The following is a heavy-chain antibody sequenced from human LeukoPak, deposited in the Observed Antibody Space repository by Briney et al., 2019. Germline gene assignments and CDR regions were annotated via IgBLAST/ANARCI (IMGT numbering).Heavy chain of an antibody. D-gene: IGHD5-18*01. J-gene: IGHJ4*02. CDR1: GFTFSRYA. V-gene: IGHV3-23*01. CDR2: ISGSGGRT. CDR3: ARDRELDTAIYFFDY. Sequence: GGSLRLSCAASGFTFSRYAMSWVREAPGKGLEWVSAISGSGGRTYYADAVKGRFPISRDNSKDTLYLQMNSLRAEDTAVYYCARDRELDTAIYFFDYWGQGTLVTVSS.